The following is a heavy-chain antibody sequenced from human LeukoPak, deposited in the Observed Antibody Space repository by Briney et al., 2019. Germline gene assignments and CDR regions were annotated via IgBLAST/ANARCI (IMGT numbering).Heavy chain of an antibody. CDR1: GFTLSSYE. CDR3: ARDEVGAATRFCDY. Sequence: GGSLRLSCAASGFTLSSYEMNWVRQAPGKALEWVSYISSSGSTKYYADSVKGRFTNSRDNVKLSLYLQMNSVRAEDTAVYYCARDEVGAATRFCDYWGPGILVTVSS. CDR2: ISSSGSTK. V-gene: IGHV3-48*03. D-gene: IGHD1-26*01. J-gene: IGHJ4*02.